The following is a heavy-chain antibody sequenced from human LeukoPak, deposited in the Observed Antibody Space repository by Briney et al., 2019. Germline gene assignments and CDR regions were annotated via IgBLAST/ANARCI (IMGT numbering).Heavy chain of an antibody. D-gene: IGHD6-19*01. J-gene: IGHJ6*03. CDR2: ISAYNGNT. V-gene: IGHV1-18*01. Sequence: ASVKVSCKASGYTFTSYGISWVRQAPGQGLEWMGWISAYNGNTNYAQKLQGRVTMTTDTSTSTAYMELRSLRSDDTAVYYCAREGYSSGWGGAYYYYMDVWGKGTTVTVSS. CDR3: AREGYSSGWGGAYYYYMDV. CDR1: GYTFTSYG.